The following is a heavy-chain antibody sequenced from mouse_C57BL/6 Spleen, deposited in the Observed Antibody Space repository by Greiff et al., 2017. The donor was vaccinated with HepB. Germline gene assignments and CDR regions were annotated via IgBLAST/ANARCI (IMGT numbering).Heavy chain of an antibody. D-gene: IGHD4-1*01. CDR1: GYTFTSYW. CDR2: IHPNSGST. J-gene: IGHJ2*01. Sequence: QVQLQQSGAELVKPGASVKLSCKASGYTFTSYWMHWVKQRPGQGLEWIGMIHPNSGSTNYNEKFKSKATLTVDKSSSTAYMQLSSLTSEDSAVYYCARSELTGTFDYWGQGTTLTVSS. CDR3: ARSELTGTFDY. V-gene: IGHV1-64*01.